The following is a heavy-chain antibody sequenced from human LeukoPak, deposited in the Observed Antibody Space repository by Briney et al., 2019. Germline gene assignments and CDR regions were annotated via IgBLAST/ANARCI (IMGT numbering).Heavy chain of an antibody. Sequence: SETLSLACTVSGGSISSGSYYWSWIRQPAGKGLEWIGRIYTSGSTNYNPSLKSRVTISVDTSKNQFSLKLSSVTAADTAVYYCARVYYDSSGYPDYWGQGTLVTVSS. D-gene: IGHD3-22*01. CDR3: ARVYYDSSGYPDY. V-gene: IGHV4-61*02. CDR2: IYTSGST. CDR1: GGSISSGSYY. J-gene: IGHJ4*02.